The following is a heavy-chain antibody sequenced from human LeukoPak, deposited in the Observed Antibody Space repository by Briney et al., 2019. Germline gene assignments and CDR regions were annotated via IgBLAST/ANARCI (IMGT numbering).Heavy chain of an antibody. V-gene: IGHV1-2*06. J-gene: IGHJ4*02. Sequence: ASVKVSCKASGYTFTGYYMHWARQAPGQGLDGMGRINPNSGGTNYAQKFQGRVTMTRDTSISTAYMELSRLRSDDTAVHYCARVNRGITGTVDYWGQGTLVTVSS. D-gene: IGHD1-20*01. CDR1: GYTFTGYY. CDR2: INPNSGGT. CDR3: ARVNRGITGTVDY.